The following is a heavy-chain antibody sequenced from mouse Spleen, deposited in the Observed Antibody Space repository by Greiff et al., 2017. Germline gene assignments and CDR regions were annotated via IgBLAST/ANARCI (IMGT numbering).Heavy chain of an antibody. CDR2: INPGSGGT. J-gene: IGHJ2*01. CDR1: GYAFTNYL. V-gene: IGHV1-54*01. Sequence: QVQLKQSGAELVRPGTSVKVSCKASGYAFTNYLIEWVKQRPGRGLEWIGVINPGSGGTNYNEKFKGKATLTADKSSSTAYMQLSSLTSEDSAVYFCAREGIYGYEDYFDYWGQGTTLTVSS. D-gene: IGHD2-2*01. CDR3: AREGIYGYEDYFDY.